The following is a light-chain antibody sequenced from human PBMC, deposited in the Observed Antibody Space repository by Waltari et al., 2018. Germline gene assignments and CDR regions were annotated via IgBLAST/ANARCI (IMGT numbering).Light chain of an antibody. J-gene: IGLJ3*02. CDR3: SSYTTHTPVV. V-gene: IGLV2-23*02. CDR1: SNDVGLYNL. CDR2: EVN. Sequence: QSALTQPASVSGSPGQSITISCTGTSNDVGLYNLVSWYQHHPGKVPTLIIYEVNRRPSGVSNRVSGSKSGNTASRTVSGLLAEDEADYFCSSYTTHTPVVFGGGTKLTVL.